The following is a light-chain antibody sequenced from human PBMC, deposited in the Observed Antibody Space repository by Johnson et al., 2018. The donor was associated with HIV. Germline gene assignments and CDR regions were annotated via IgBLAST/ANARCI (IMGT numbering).Light chain of an antibody. CDR2: DNN. CDR1: SSNIGNNY. CDR3: GTWDSSLSAYV. V-gene: IGLV1-51*01. Sequence: QFVFTQPPSVSAAPGQKVTISCSGSSSNIGNNYVSWYQQLPGTAPKLLIYDNNKRPSGIPDRFSGSKSGTSATLGITGLQTGDEADYYCGTWDSSLSAYVFGTGTKVTVL. J-gene: IGLJ1*01.